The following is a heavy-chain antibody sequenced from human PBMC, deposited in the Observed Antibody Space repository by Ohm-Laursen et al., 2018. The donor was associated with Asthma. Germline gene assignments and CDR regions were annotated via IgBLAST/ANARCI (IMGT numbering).Heavy chain of an antibody. CDR3: AKDPYSSGWYRDYYYYYGMDV. V-gene: IGHV3-23*01. CDR1: GFTFSSYA. CDR2: ISGSGGST. D-gene: IGHD6-19*01. Sequence: SLRLSCTAASGFTFSSYAMSWVRQAPGKGLEWVSAISGSGGSTYYADSVKGRFTISRDNSKNTLYLQMNSLRAEDTAVYYCAKDPYSSGWYRDYYYYYGMDVWGQGTTVTVSS. J-gene: IGHJ6*02.